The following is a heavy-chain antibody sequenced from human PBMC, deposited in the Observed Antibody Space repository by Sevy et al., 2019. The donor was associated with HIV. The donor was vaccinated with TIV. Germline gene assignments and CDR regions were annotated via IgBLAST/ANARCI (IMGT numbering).Heavy chain of an antibody. CDR1: GFTFSSYD. Sequence: GGSLRLSCAASGFTFSSYDMHWVRQAPGKGLEWVAVIWNDGSNKYYADSVKGRFTISRDNSKNTLYLQMNSLRAEDTAVYYCARVRRIAVAGTKGYYYYMDVWGKGTTVTVSS. V-gene: IGHV3-33*01. D-gene: IGHD6-19*01. CDR3: ARVRRIAVAGTKGYYYYMDV. CDR2: IWNDGSNK. J-gene: IGHJ6*03.